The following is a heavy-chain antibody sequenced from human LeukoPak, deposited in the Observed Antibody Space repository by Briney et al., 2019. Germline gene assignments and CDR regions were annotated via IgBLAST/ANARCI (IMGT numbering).Heavy chain of an antibody. D-gene: IGHD3-10*01. Sequence: SETLSLTCTVSGDSISNYYWNWIRQPPGKGLEWIGYGHYSGSTFYNPSLNSRVTLSVDTSKNQFSLKLTSVTAADTAVYYCARWGEASALRVHAFDIWGQGTMVTVSS. CDR2: GHYSGST. CDR1: GDSISNYY. V-gene: IGHV4-59*01. J-gene: IGHJ3*02. CDR3: ARWGEASALRVHAFDI.